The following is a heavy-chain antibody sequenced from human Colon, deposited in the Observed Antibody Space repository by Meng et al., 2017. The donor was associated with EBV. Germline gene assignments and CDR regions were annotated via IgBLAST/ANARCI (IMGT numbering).Heavy chain of an antibody. CDR2: IYHGGNT. CDR1: GASISSNNW. Sequence: QVQLQESGPGLVDPAGTLSLTCAVSGASISSNNWWSWVRQPPGKGLEWIGEIYHGGNTNYNPSLKSRVTISVDRSNDQFSLSLSSVTAADTAVYYCARGNAYNAPSFNYWGQGTLVTVSS. CDR3: ARGNAYNAPSFNY. V-gene: IGHV4-4*02. J-gene: IGHJ4*02. D-gene: IGHD5-24*01.